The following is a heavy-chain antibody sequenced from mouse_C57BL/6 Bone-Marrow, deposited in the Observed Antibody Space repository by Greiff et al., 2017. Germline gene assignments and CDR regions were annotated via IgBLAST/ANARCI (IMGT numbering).Heavy chain of an antibody. D-gene: IGHD1-1*01. Sequence: QVQLQQSGAELARPGASVKLSCKASGYTFTSYGISWVKQRTGQGLEWIGEIYPRSGNTYYNEKFKGKATLTADKSSSTAYMELRSLTSEDSAVYFCASGSSYKAMDYWGQGTSVTVSA. CDR2: IYPRSGNT. V-gene: IGHV1-81*01. J-gene: IGHJ4*01. CDR3: ASGSSYKAMDY. CDR1: GYTFTSYG.